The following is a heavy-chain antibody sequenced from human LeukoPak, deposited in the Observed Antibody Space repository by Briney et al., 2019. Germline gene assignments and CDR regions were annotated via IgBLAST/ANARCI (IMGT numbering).Heavy chain of an antibody. CDR3: ARDSYYDSSGYYVDAFDI. CDR2: ISSSSSYI. J-gene: IGHJ3*02. V-gene: IGHV3-21*01. D-gene: IGHD3-22*01. CDR1: GFTFSSYS. Sequence: PGGSLRLSCAASGFTFSSYSMNWVRQAPGKGLEWVSSISSSSSYIYYADSVKGRFTISRDNAKNSLYLQMNSLRAEDTAVYYWARDSYYDSSGYYVDAFDIWGQGTMVTVSS.